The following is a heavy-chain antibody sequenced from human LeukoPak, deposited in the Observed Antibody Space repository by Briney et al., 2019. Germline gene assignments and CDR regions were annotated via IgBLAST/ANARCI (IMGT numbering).Heavy chain of an antibody. CDR3: ARESRDY. CDR1: GFIFSDYA. CDR2: ISSDGDRT. J-gene: IGHJ4*02. V-gene: IGHV3-64*04. Sequence: GGSLRLSCSASGFIFSDYAMRWVRQAPGKGLEYISAISSDGDRTYFTDSVKGRFTISRDNSKNTLYLQMNDLRAEDTAVYYCARESRDYWGQGTLVTVSS.